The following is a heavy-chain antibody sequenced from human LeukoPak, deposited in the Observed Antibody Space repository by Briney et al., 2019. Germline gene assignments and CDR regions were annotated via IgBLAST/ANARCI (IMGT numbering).Heavy chain of an antibody. V-gene: IGHV3-21*01. D-gene: IGHD6-19*01. CDR3: ASATTSIAVAGTDY. Sequence: GRSLRLSCAASGFTFRNYYMHWVRQAPGKGLEWVSSISSSSSYIYYADSVKGRFTISRDNAKNSLYLQMNSLRAEDTAVYYCASATTSIAVAGTDYWGQGTLVTVSS. CDR1: GFTFRNYY. CDR2: ISSSSSYI. J-gene: IGHJ4*02.